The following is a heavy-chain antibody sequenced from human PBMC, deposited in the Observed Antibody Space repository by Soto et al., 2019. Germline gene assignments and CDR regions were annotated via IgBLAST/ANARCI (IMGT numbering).Heavy chain of an antibody. Sequence: GASVKVSCKASGYTFTGYYIHWVRQAPGQGLEWMGWINPNSGNTGYAQKFQGRVTMTRNTSISTAYMELSSLRSEDTAVYYCARGPDIVVVDNWFDPWGQGTLVTVSS. CDR1: GYTFTGYY. D-gene: IGHD2-15*01. CDR3: ARGPDIVVVDNWFDP. V-gene: IGHV1-8*02. CDR2: INPNSGNT. J-gene: IGHJ5*02.